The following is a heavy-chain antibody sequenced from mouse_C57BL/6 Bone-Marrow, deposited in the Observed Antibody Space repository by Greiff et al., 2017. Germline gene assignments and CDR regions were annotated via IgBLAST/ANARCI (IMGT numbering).Heavy chain of an antibody. Sequence: QVQLQQSGAELVKPGASVKLSCKASGYTFTEYTIHWVKQRSGQGLEWIGWFYPGSGCIKYNEKFKEKATLTADKSSSTVYMELSKLTYEDSAVFFCARHEERGFTTAEVYFDYWGQGTTLTVSA. CDR3: ARHEERGFTTAEVYFDY. V-gene: IGHV1-62-2*01. CDR2: FYPGSGCI. D-gene: IGHD1-2*01. J-gene: IGHJ2*01. CDR1: GYTFTEYT.